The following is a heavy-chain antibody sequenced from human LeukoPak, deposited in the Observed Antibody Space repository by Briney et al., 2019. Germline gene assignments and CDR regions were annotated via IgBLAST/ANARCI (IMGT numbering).Heavy chain of an antibody. CDR2: IIPIFGTA. CDR1: GGTFSSYA. Sequence: ASVQVSCKASGGTFSSYAISWVRQAPGQGLEWMGGIIPIFGTANYAQKFQGRVTITADESTSTAYMELSSLRSEDTAVYYCATGYCSSTSCYVDAFDIWGQGTMVTVSS. J-gene: IGHJ3*02. V-gene: IGHV1-69*13. CDR3: ATGYCSSTSCYVDAFDI. D-gene: IGHD2-2*01.